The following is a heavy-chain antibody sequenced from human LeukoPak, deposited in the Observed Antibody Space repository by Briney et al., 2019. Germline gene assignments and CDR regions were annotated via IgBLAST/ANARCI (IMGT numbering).Heavy chain of an antibody. D-gene: IGHD4/OR15-4a*01. V-gene: IGHV3-9*01. CDR3: ARDSSLGTTMVPFDY. CDR1: GFTFDDYA. J-gene: IGHJ4*02. CDR2: ISWNSGSI. Sequence: QPGRSLRLSCAASGFTFDDYAMHWVRQAPGKGLEWVSGISWNSGSIGYADSVKGRFSISRDESKNTLYHQMTSLRAEDTAVYYCARDSSLGTTMVPFDYWGQGTLVTVSS.